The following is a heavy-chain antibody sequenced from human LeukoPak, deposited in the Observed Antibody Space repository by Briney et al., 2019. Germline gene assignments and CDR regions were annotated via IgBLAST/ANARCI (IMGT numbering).Heavy chain of an antibody. V-gene: IGHV3-23*01. CDR2: ISGSGCGT. CDR3: AKTTDYDDRSGYQYYFDY. Sequence: GGPLRLSCAASGFTFSSYAMRWVLQATGKGLEWVSGISGSGCGTVYADSVKGRFTISRDNSKNTLYLQMNSLRAEDTAVYYCAKTTDYDDRSGYQYYFDYWGQGTQVTVSS. D-gene: IGHD3-22*01. CDR1: GFTFSSYA. J-gene: IGHJ4*02.